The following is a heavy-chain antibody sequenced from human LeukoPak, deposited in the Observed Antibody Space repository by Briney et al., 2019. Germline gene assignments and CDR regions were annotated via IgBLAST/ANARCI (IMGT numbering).Heavy chain of an antibody. CDR3: ARAESRITIFGMDTNYFDY. CDR2: IYYSGST. V-gene: IGHV4-59*01. J-gene: IGHJ4*02. D-gene: IGHD3-3*01. Sequence: SETLSLTCTVSGGSISSYYWSWIRQPPGKGLEWIGYIYYSGSTNYNPSLKSRVTISVDTSENQFSLKLSSVTAADTAVYYCARAESRITIFGMDTNYFDYWGQGTLVTVSS. CDR1: GGSISSYY.